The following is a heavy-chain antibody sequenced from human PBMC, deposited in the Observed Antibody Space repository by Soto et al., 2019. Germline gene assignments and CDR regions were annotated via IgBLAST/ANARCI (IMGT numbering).Heavy chain of an antibody. D-gene: IGHD3-10*01. CDR2: ISSSSSTI. V-gene: IGHV3-48*02. CDR3: TGGVIMSPYYDYYGMDV. Sequence: EVQLVASGGGLVQPGGSLSLSCAASGFTFSSYSMNWVRQAPGKGLEWVSYISSSSSTIYYADSVKGRFTISRDNAKNSRYLQINSLRDEDTAVYYCTGGVIMSPYYDYYGMDVWGQGTTVTVSS. CDR1: GFTFSSYS. J-gene: IGHJ6*02.